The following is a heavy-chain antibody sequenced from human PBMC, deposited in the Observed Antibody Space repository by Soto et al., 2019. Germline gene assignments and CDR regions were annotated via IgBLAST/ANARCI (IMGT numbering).Heavy chain of an antibody. V-gene: IGHV3-23*01. CDR2: ISGSGGST. CDR1: GFTFSSYA. D-gene: IGHD2-2*01. CDR3: AKVGCSSTSCAPYYYYYYGMDV. Sequence: GGSLRLSCAASGFTFSSYAMSWVRQAPGKGLEWVSAISGSGGSTYYADSVKGRFTISRDNSKNTLYLQMNSLRAEDTAVYYCAKVGCSSTSCAPYYYYYYGMDVWGQGTTVTV. J-gene: IGHJ6*02.